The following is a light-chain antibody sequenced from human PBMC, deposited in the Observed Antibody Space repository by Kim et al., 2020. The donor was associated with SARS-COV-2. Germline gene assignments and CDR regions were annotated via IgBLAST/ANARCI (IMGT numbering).Light chain of an antibody. J-gene: IGKJ1*01. CDR3: QQYGSSRTWT. V-gene: IGKV3-20*01. Sequence: DIVLTQSPGTLSLSPGDRATLSCRASQSVSSGYMAWYQQKPGQPPRLLIYGTSTRAAGIPGRFSVSGSGTEFTLTISRLEPDDFAVYYCQQYGSSRTWTFGRGTKVDIK. CDR2: GTS. CDR1: QSVSSGY.